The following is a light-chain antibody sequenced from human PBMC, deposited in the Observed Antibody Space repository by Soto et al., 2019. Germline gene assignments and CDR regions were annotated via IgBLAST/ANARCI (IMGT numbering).Light chain of an antibody. CDR3: QQYGGSPIT. CDR1: QTVRNNY. CDR2: DAS. Sequence: EFVLTQSPGTLSLSPGERATLSCRASQTVRNNYLAWYQQKPGQAPRLLIYDASSRATGIPDRFSGGGSGTDFTLTISRLEPEDFALYYCQQYGGSPITFGLGTRLEI. J-gene: IGKJ5*01. V-gene: IGKV3-20*01.